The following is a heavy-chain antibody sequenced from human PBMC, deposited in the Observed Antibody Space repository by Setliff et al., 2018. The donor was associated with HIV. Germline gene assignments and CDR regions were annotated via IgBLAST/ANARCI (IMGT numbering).Heavy chain of an antibody. CDR1: GFIFSGYT. J-gene: IGHJ3*01. CDR3: ARDIPPEYPGFDL. CDR2: ISSSGNFI. D-gene: IGHD6-6*01. Sequence: LSCAASGFIFSGYTMVWVRQAPGKGLEWVSSISSSGNFIYYEDSVKGRFTVSRDNAQNSVYLQMDSLRAEDTAFYYCARDIPPEYPGFDLWGQGTLVTVSS. V-gene: IGHV3-21*01.